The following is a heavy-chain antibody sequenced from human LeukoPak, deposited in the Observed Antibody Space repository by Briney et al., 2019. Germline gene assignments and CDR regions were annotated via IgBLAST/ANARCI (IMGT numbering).Heavy chain of an antibody. J-gene: IGHJ5*02. CDR3: ARKEGTTSYWFDP. CDR1: GGTFSSYA. D-gene: IGHD4-17*01. Sequence: ASVKVSCKASGGTFSSYAISWVRQAPGQGLEWMGGVIPIFGTANYAQKFQGRVTITADESTSTAYMELSSLRSEDTAVYYCARKEGTTSYWFDPWGQGTLVTVSS. CDR2: VIPIFGTA. V-gene: IGHV1-69*01.